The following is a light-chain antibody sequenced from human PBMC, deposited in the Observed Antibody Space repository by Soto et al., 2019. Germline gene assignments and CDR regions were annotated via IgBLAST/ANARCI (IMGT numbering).Light chain of an antibody. J-gene: IGLJ2*01. CDR2: EVN. CDR3: CSYAGSLI. V-gene: IGLV2-23*02. CDR1: SSDVGSYNL. Sequence: QSALTQPASVSGSPGQSITISCTGTSSDVGSYNLVSWYQLHPGKAPKLMIYEVNKRPSGVSNRFSGSKSGNTASLTISGLQAEDEADYYCCSYAGSLIFGGGTKLTVL.